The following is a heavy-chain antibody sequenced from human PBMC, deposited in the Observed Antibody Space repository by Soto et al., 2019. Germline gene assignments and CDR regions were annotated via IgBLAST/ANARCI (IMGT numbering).Heavy chain of an antibody. J-gene: IGHJ5*02. Sequence: SETLSLTCTVSGGSISSGGYYWSWIRQHPGKGLEWIGYIYYSGSTYYNPSLKSRVTISVDTSKNQFSLKLSSVTAADTAVYYCARVPPSGWYWFDPWGQGTLVTVSS. D-gene: IGHD6-19*01. V-gene: IGHV4-31*03. CDR2: IYYSGST. CDR1: GGSISSGGYY. CDR3: ARVPPSGWYWFDP.